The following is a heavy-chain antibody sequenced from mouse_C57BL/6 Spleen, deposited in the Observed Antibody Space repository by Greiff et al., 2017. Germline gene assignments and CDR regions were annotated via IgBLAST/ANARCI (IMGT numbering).Heavy chain of an antibody. D-gene: IGHD2-1*01. V-gene: IGHV5-16*01. CDR3: AREGDGNYWYFDV. Sequence: DVKLVESEGGLVQPGSSMKLSCTASGFTFSDYYMAWVRQVPEKGLEWVANINYDGSSTYYLDSLKSRFIISRDNAKNILYLQMSSLKSEYTATYYCAREGDGNYWYFDVWGTGTTVTVSS. J-gene: IGHJ1*03. CDR1: GFTFSDYY. CDR2: INYDGSST.